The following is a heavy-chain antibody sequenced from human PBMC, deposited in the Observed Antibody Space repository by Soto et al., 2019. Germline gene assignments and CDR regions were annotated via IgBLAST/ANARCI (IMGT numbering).Heavy chain of an antibody. Sequence: QITLKESGPTLVKPTQTLTLTCSFSGFSLSTTGVGVGWIRQSPGKALEWLAIIYWDNDKRYSPSLKSRVTITKDTSNNPVVLTVTNMDPVDTVTYYCARSLWFGELHWGQGALVTVSS. CDR1: GFSLSTTGVG. J-gene: IGHJ4*02. CDR3: ARSLWFGELH. V-gene: IGHV2-5*02. D-gene: IGHD3-10*01. CDR2: IYWDNDK.